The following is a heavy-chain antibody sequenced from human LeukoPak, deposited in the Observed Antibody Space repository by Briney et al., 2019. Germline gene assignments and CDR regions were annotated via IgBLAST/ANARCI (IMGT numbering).Heavy chain of an antibody. D-gene: IGHD6-13*01. J-gene: IGHJ4*02. V-gene: IGHV3-53*01. Sequence: GGSLRLSCAASGFTVGSNYMSWVRQAPGKGLEWVSVIYSGGSTYYADSVKGRFTISRDNSKNTLYLQMNSLRAEDTAVYYCARAAGIAAAGTLGRIEVAKGPIDYWGQGTLVTVSS. CDR2: IYSGGST. CDR3: ARAAGIAAAGTLGRIEVAKGPIDY. CDR1: GFTVGSNY.